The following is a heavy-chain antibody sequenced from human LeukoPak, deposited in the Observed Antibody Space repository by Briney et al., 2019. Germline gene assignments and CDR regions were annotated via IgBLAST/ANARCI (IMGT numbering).Heavy chain of an antibody. CDR3: ARGVRYSGNHDAFDI. V-gene: IGHV4-59*01. Sequence: PSETLSLTCTVSGGSISTYFWTWIRQPPGKGLEWIGYIYYSGSTSYNPSLKSRVTISVDTSKNQFSLKMNSVTAADTAEYYCARGVRYSGNHDAFDIWGQGTMVTVSS. D-gene: IGHD1-26*01. J-gene: IGHJ3*02. CDR1: GGSISTYF. CDR2: IYYSGST.